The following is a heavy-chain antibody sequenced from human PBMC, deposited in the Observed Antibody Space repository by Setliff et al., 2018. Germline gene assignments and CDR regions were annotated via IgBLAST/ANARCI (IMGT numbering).Heavy chain of an antibody. CDR1: GFTFDTYA. V-gene: IGHV3-30-3*01. CDR2: ISYDGSNK. CDR3: ARGGDYCGGECYIPPPDSY. J-gene: IGHJ4*02. D-gene: IGHD2-21*01. Sequence: GGSLRLSCAASGFTFDTYAMDWLRQAPGKGLEWVAVISYDGSNKYYADSVKGRFTISRDNSKNTLYLQMNSLRPEDTAVYYCARGGDYCGGECYIPPPDSYWGQGTLVTVSS.